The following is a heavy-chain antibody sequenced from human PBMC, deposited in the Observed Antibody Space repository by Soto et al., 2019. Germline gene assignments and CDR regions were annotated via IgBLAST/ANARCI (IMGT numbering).Heavy chain of an antibody. V-gene: IGHV4-38-2*01. CDR3: ARGIRFLEWPNSDYYGMDV. CDR1: GYSISSGYY. J-gene: IGHJ6*02. Sequence: PSETLSLTCAVSGYSISSGYYWGWIRQPPGKGLEWIGSIYHSGSTYYNPSLKSRVTISVDTSKNQFSLKLSSVTAADTAVYYCARGIRFLEWPNSDYYGMDVWGPGTPVTV. D-gene: IGHD3-3*01. CDR2: IYHSGST.